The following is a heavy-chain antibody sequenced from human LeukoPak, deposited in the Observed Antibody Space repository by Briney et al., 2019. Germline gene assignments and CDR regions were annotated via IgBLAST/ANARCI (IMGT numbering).Heavy chain of an antibody. D-gene: IGHD3-10*01. V-gene: IGHV4-34*01. J-gene: IGHJ4*02. CDR1: GGSFSGYY. CDR3: ARDRATYYYGSGSYSNYYFDY. Sequence: SETLSLTCAVYGGSFSGYYWSWIRQPPGKGLEWIGEINHSGSTNYNPSLESRVTISVDTSKNQFSLKLSSVTAADTAVYYCARDRATYYYGSGSYSNYYFDYWGQGTLVTVSS. CDR2: INHSGST.